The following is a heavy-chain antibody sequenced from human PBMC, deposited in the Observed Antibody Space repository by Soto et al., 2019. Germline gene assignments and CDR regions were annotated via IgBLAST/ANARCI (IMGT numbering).Heavy chain of an antibody. V-gene: IGHV4-39*01. CDR1: GGSISRSSFY. D-gene: IGHD6-19*01. CDR2: VFYSGST. J-gene: IGHJ4*02. CDR3: ARPASSGWYPFDY. Sequence: QLQLQESGPGLVKPSETLSLTCTVSGGSISRSSFYWGWIRQSPGKGLEWIGSVFYSGSTYYNPSLKSRVTRSVDTSKNQFSLNLSSVTAADTAVYYCARPASSGWYPFDYWGQGTLVTLSS.